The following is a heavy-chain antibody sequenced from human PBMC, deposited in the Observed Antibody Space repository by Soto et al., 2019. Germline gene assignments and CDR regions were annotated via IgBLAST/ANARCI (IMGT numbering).Heavy chain of an antibody. J-gene: IGHJ4*02. CDR2: ISYDGSDK. CDR1: GFNFTSYA. CDR3: ARGGIVGG. V-gene: IGHV3-30-3*01. Sequence: QVQLVESGGGVVQPGRSLRLSCAASGFNFTSYAMHWVRQAPGKGLEWVAVISYDGSDKYYADSAKGRFTISRDNSTNTLYLQMNSLRTDDTAVYYCARGGIVGGWGQGTLVTVSS. D-gene: IGHD3-22*01.